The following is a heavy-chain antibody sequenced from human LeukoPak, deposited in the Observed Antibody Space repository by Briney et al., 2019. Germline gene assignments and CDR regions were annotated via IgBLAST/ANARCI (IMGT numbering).Heavy chain of an antibody. CDR3: ASRYKYSSGWYSRSAFDY. CDR2: INHSGST. CDR1: GGSFSGYY. J-gene: IGHJ4*02. V-gene: IGHV4-34*01. D-gene: IGHD6-19*01. Sequence: KPSETLPLTCAVYGGSFSGYYWSWIRQPPGKGLEWIGEINHSGSTNYNPSLKSRVTISVDTSKNQFSLKLSSVTAADTAVYYCASRYKYSSGWYSRSAFDYWGQGTLVTVSS.